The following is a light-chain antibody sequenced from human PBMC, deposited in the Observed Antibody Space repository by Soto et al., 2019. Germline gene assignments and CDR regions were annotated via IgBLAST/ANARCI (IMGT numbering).Light chain of an antibody. CDR2: KAS. V-gene: IGKV1-5*03. CDR1: QRISSF. Sequence: DIQMYQSPSTLSASVGDRVIIHCRASQRISSFLAWYQQRPGKAPKLLIYKASMLQSGVPSRFSGSGSGTEFTLTISSLQPDDIATYYCHTYKSYSLHTLCQGTMVDIK. CDR3: HTYKSYSLHT. J-gene: IGKJ2*01.